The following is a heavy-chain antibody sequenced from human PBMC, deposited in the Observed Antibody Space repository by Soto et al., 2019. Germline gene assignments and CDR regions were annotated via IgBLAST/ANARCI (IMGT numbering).Heavy chain of an antibody. CDR1: AYSFTSYW. D-gene: IGHD6-6*01. V-gene: IGHV5-10-1*01. J-gene: IGHJ5*01. CDR3: ARSEWDSSSSSYNWFDS. Sequence: GESLKISCKGSAYSFTSYWISWVRQMPGKGLEWMGRIDPSDSYTNYSPSFQGHVTISADKSISTAYLQWSSLKASDTAMYYCARSEWDSSSSSYNWFDSWGQGTLVTVSS. CDR2: IDPSDSYT.